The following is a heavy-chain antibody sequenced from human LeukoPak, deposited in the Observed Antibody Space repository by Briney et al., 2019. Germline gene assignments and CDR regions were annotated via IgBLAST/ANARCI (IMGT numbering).Heavy chain of an antibody. J-gene: IGHJ3*02. V-gene: IGHV2-5*02. Sequence: SGPTLVKPTQTLTLTCTFSGFSLRTSGVGVGWIRQPPGKALEWLALIYWDDDKRYSPSLKSRLTITKDTSKNQVVLTMTNMDPVDTATYYCAHRGFPLWFGELFSGAFDIWGQGTMVTVSS. CDR1: GFSLRTSGVG. D-gene: IGHD3-10*01. CDR3: AHRGFPLWFGELFSGAFDI. CDR2: IYWDDDK.